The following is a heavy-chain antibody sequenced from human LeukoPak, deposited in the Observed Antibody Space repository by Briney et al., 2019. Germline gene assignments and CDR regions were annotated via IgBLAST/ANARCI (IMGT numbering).Heavy chain of an antibody. CDR2: ISSSSSYI. Sequence: WGSLRLSCAASGFTFSSYSMNWVRQAPGKGLEWVSSISSSSSYIYYADSVKGRFTISRDNAKNSLYLQMNSLRAEDTAVYYCARDRSDRLAVAGTSAFDYWGQGTLVTVSS. CDR1: GFTFSSYS. J-gene: IGHJ4*02. CDR3: ARDRSDRLAVAGTSAFDY. V-gene: IGHV3-21*01. D-gene: IGHD6-19*01.